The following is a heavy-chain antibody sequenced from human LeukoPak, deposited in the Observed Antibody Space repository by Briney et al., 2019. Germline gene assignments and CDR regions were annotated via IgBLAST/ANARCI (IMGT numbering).Heavy chain of an antibody. CDR1: EYTFTSYY. D-gene: IGHD4-17*01. CDR2: INPSGGST. Sequence: ASVKVSCEASEYTFTSYYMHWVRQAPGQGLEWMGIINPSGGSTSYAQKFQGRVTMTRDTSTSTVYMELSSLRSEDTAVYYCARDLGDYGDYVTDLTIFDYWGQGTLVTVSS. CDR3: ARDLGDYGDYVTDLTIFDY. V-gene: IGHV1-46*01. J-gene: IGHJ4*02.